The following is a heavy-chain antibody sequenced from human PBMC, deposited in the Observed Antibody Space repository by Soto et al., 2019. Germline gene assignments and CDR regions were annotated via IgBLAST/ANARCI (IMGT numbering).Heavy chain of an antibody. J-gene: IGHJ4*02. CDR3: ATNYGSGSAHFDN. CDR2: IIPMLGMS. Sequence: QVQLLQSGAEVKKPGSSVKVSCTASGDTFNFYTISWVRQAPGQGPEWMGRIIPMLGMSNYAQNFQGRVTMIADKSTSTAYMELSRLRSEDTALYYCATNYGSGSAHFDNWGQGTLVTVSS. CDR1: GDTFNFYT. V-gene: IGHV1-69*02. D-gene: IGHD3-10*01.